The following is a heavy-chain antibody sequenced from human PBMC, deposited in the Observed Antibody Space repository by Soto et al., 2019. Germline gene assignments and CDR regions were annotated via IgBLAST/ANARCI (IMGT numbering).Heavy chain of an antibody. D-gene: IGHD6-6*01. V-gene: IGHV3-23*01. CDR1: GFTFSNYA. CDR2: ISGSGATT. Sequence: EVQLLESGGGLVQPGGSPRLSCAASGFTFSNYAMSWVRRAPGKGLEWVSGISGSGATTYYADSVKGRFTISRDNSKNTLSLQMNSLRAEDTAVYYCAKDQGIASRPRWFDPWGQGTLVTVSS. CDR3: AKDQGIASRPRWFDP. J-gene: IGHJ5*02.